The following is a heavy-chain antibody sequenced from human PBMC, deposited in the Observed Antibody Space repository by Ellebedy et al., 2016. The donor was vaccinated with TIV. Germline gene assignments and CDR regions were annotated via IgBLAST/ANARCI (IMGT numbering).Heavy chain of an antibody. V-gene: IGHV5-51*01. D-gene: IGHD5-18*01. CDR3: ARLGYRYGYWGDTIDY. CDR2: IYPGDSDT. J-gene: IGHJ4*02. CDR1: GYSFTSYW. Sequence: GESLKIPCKGSGYSFTSYWIGCVRQMPGKGLEWMGIIYPGDSDTRYSPSFQGQVTISADKSISTAYLQWSSLKDSDTAMYYCARLGYRYGYWGDTIDYWGQGTLVTVSS.